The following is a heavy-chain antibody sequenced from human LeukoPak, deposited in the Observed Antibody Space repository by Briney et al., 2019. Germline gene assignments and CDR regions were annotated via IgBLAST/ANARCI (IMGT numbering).Heavy chain of an antibody. CDR1: GYTFTNNA. D-gene: IGHD2-2*01. V-gene: IGHV1-2*02. CDR2: INPNSGGT. J-gene: IGHJ4*02. CDR3: ARAPCSAIVVVPAAVDY. Sequence: ASVKVSCKASGYTFTNNAMNWVRQAPGQGLEWMGWINPNSGGTNYAQKFQGRVTMTRDTSISTAYMELSRLRSDDTAVYYCARAPCSAIVVVPAAVDYWGQGTLVTVSS.